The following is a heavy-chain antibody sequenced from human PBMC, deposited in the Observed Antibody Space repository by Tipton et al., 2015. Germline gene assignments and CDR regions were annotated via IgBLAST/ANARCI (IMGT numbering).Heavy chain of an antibody. D-gene: IGHD2-15*01. CDR3: ARTGYCSGGSCYFDAFDI. V-gene: IGHV4-61*01. CDR1: GGSVSSPSYY. CDR2: IYYIGST. J-gene: IGHJ3*02. Sequence: TLSLTCAVSGGSVSSPSYYWSWIRQPPGKGLEWIGYIYYIGSTNYNPSLKGRLTMSIDTSKNQLSLNLSSVTAADTAGYYCARTGYCSGGSCYFDAFDIWGRGTMVTVSS.